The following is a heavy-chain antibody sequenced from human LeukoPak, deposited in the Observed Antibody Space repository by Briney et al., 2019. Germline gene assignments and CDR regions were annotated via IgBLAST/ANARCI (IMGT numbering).Heavy chain of an antibody. D-gene: IGHD6-19*01. V-gene: IGHV4-4*07. CDR3: ARRDISSGWSFDY. CDR1: GAPISNYD. J-gene: IGHJ4*02. CDR2: IHTSGST. Sequence: SETLSLTCTVSGAPISNYDWSWIRQPAGKGLERISQIHTSGSTNYNPPLKSRVSMSIDTPENQVSLTIRSVTAADTAVYYCARRDISSGWSFDYWGQGILVTVSS.